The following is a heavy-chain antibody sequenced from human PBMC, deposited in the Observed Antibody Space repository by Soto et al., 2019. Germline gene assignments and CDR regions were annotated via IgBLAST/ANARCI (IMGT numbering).Heavy chain of an antibody. CDR1: GFTFSSYD. CDR2: IGTAGDT. CDR3: ARTMTTDDAFDI. Sequence: EVQLVESGGGLVQPGGSLRLSCAASGFTFSSYDMHWVRQATGKGLEWVSAIGTAGDTYYPGSVKGRFAIYRENAKNSLYLQMNSLRAEDTAVYYCARTMTTDDAFDIWGQGTMVTVSS. V-gene: IGHV3-13*01. J-gene: IGHJ3*02. D-gene: IGHD4-17*01.